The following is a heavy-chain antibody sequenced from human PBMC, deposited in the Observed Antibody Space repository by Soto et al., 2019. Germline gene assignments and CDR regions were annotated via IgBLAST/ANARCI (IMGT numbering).Heavy chain of an antibody. CDR1: GFTFSHYG. CDR3: ANDLAAWSNYYYYGMDV. J-gene: IGHJ6*02. CDR2: ISYDGSNK. V-gene: IGHV3-30*18. Sequence: QVRLVESGGGVVQPGRSLRLSCTASGFTFSHYGMHWARQAPGKGLEWVAIISYDGSNKHYADSVMGRFTISRDNSKNTLYLQMNSLRTEDTAVYYCANDLAAWSNYYYYGMDVWGQGTTVTVSS.